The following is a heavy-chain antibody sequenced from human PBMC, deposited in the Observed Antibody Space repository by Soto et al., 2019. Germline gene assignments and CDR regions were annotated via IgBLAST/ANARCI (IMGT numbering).Heavy chain of an antibody. CDR3: ARDQTVAGPTTFDY. CDR1: GFTFSSYW. V-gene: IGHV3-74*01. CDR2: IDIAGSTT. D-gene: IGHD6-19*01. Sequence: GGSLRLSCAASGFTFSSYWMHWVRQTPGKGLVWVSRIDIAGSTTTYADSVKGRFTISRDNAKNTLYLQMNSLRAEDTAVYYCARDQTVAGPTTFDYCGQGTLVTVSS. J-gene: IGHJ4*02.